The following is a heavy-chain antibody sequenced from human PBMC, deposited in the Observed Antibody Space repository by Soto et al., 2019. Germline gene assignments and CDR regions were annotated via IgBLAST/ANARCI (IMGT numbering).Heavy chain of an antibody. CDR1: GGSISGYY. J-gene: IGHJ6*02. D-gene: IGHD3-3*01. CDR3: ARDRRFLATYYYYYGMDV. Sequence: PSETLSLTCTVSGGSISGYYWSWIRQPPGKGLEWIGYIYYSGSTNYNPSLKSRVTISVDTSKNQFSLKLSSVTAADTAVYYCARDRRFLATYYYYYGMDVWGXGTTVTISS. V-gene: IGHV4-59*01. CDR2: IYYSGST.